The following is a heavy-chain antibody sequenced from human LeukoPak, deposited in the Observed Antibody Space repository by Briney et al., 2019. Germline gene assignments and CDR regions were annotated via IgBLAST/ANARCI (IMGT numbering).Heavy chain of an antibody. CDR2: IRYDGSNK. D-gene: IGHD6-13*01. V-gene: IGHV3-30*02. CDR1: GFTFSSYG. J-gene: IGHJ4*02. Sequence: GGSLRLSCAASGFTFSSYGMHWVRQAPGKGLDWVGFIRYDGSNKYYADSVKGRFTISRDNSKNTLYLQMNSLRAEDTAVYYCAKSRLSSRVISDFDYWGQGTLVTVSS. CDR3: AKSRLSSRVISDFDY.